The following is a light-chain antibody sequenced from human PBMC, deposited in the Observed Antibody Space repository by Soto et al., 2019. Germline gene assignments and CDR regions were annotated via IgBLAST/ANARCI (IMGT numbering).Light chain of an antibody. V-gene: IGKV3-11*01. Sequence: EIVLTQSPATLSLSPGESATVSCRASQSVSSHLAWYQQKRGQAPRLLIYDASSRASGIPARFSGSGSGTDFTLTISSLETEDFAVYDCQQGGNWPLPVGPGTRLELK. J-gene: IGKJ5*01. CDR2: DAS. CDR1: QSVSSH. CDR3: QQGGNWPLP.